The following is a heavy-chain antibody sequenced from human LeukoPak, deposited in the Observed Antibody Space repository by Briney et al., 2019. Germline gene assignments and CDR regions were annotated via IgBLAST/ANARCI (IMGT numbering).Heavy chain of an antibody. V-gene: IGHV1-24*01. Sequence: EASVKVSCKVSGYTLTELSMHWVRQAPGKGLEWMGGFDPEDGETIYAQKFQGRVTMTEDTSTDTAYMELRSLRSDDTAVYYCARVWALSGALYGMDVWGQGTTVTVSS. CDR3: ARVWALSGALYGMDV. CDR2: FDPEDGET. J-gene: IGHJ6*02. CDR1: GYTLTELS. D-gene: IGHD7-27*01.